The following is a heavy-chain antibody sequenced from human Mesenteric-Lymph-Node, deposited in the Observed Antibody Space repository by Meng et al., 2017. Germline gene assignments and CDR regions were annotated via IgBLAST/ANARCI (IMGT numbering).Heavy chain of an antibody. CDR3: ARAPRSRGGFDY. CDR1: GYTVTGYY. V-gene: IGHV1-2*06. Sequence: GPEGKTPGPSVKLSCMASGYTVTGYYMHWVRPAPGQGLEWMGRINPNSGGTTYAQKFQGRVTMTRDTSISTAYMELSRLRSDDTAVYYCARAPRSRGGFDYWGQGTLVTVSS. J-gene: IGHJ4*02. CDR2: INPNSGGT. D-gene: IGHD3-16*01.